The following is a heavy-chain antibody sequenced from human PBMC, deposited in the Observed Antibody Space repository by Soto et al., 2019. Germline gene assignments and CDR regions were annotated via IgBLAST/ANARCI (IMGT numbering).Heavy chain of an antibody. J-gene: IGHJ4*02. Sequence: EAQLVETGGGLIQPGGSLRLSCAASGFNVSGKYMIWVRQAPGKGLEWVSLTYTGGNTYYANSVKGRFTVSRDISKNTLYLQMNSLSAEDTAVYYSAREGYAYGLDYWGQGSLVTVSS. V-gene: IGHV3-53*02. CDR2: TYTGGNT. CDR1: GFNVSGKY. CDR3: AREGYAYGLDY. D-gene: IGHD3-10*01.